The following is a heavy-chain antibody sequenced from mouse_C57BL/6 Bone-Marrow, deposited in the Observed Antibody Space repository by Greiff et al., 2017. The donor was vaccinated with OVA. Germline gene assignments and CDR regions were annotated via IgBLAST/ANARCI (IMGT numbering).Heavy chain of an antibody. D-gene: IGHD2-4*01. J-gene: IGHJ1*03. V-gene: IGHV1-81*01. CDR2: IYPRSGNT. CDR1: GYTFTSYG. Sequence: VQGVESGAELARPGASVKLSCKASGYTFTSYGISWVKQRTGQGLEWIGEIYPRSGNTYYNEKFKGKATLTADKSSSTAYMELRSLTSEDSAVYFCARYSIYYDYDFYWYCDVWGTGTTVTVSS. CDR3: ARYSIYYDYDFYWYCDV.